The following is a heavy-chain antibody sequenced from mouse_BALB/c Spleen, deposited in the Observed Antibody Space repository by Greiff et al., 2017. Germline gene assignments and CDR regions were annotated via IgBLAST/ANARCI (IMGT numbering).Heavy chain of an antibody. D-gene: IGHD2-3*01. J-gene: IGHJ3*01. CDR1: GYAFSSYW. Sequence: VQLQQSGAELVRPGSSVQISCQASGYAFSSYWMNWVKQRPGQGLEWIGQIYPGDGDTNYNGKFKGKATLTADNSSSTAYMQLSSLTSEDSAVYFGARDYDGYYAAYWGQGTRVTVSA. V-gene: IGHV1-80*01. CDR2: IYPGDGDT. CDR3: ARDYDGYYAAY.